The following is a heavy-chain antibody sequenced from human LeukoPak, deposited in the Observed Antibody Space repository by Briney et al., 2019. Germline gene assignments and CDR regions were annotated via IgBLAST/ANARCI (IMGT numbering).Heavy chain of an antibody. CDR3: ASLNDDYYDSSGYSD. Sequence: SETLSLTCTVSGYSISSGYYWGWIRQPPGKGLEWIGSIYHSGSTYYNPSLKSRVTISVDTSKNQFSLKLSSVTAADTAVYYCASLNDDYYDSSGYSDWGQGTLVTVPS. CDR2: IYHSGST. J-gene: IGHJ4*02. CDR1: GYSISSGYY. D-gene: IGHD3-22*01. V-gene: IGHV4-38-2*02.